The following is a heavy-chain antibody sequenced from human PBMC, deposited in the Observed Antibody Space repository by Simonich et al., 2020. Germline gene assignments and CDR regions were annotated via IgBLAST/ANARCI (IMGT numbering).Heavy chain of an antibody. J-gene: IGHJ4*02. D-gene: IGHD7-27*01. CDR1: GYTFTGYY. CDR2: TNPNRRGT. V-gene: IGHV1-2*06. Sequence: QVQLVQSGAEVKKPGASVKVSCKASGYTFTGYYMHWVRQAPGQGLEWMGRTNPNRRGTNYAQKIKGRVTMTRDTSISTAYMELSRLRSDDTAVYYCASGWDWGFSHMSDYWGQGTLVTVSS. CDR3: ASGWDWGFSHMSDY.